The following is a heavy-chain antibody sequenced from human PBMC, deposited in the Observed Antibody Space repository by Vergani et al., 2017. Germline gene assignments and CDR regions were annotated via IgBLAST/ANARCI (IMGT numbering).Heavy chain of an antibody. Sequence: QVQLVQSGAEVKKPGASVKVSCKASGYTFTSYGISWVRQAPGQGLEWMGWINPNSGGTNYAQKFQGRVTMTRDTSISTAYMELSRLRSDDTAVYYCARVRRHGSGSYLFDYWGQGTLVTVSS. J-gene: IGHJ4*02. CDR3: ARVRRHGSGSYLFDY. V-gene: IGHV1-2*02. CDR2: INPNSGGT. CDR1: GYTFTSYG. D-gene: IGHD3-10*01.